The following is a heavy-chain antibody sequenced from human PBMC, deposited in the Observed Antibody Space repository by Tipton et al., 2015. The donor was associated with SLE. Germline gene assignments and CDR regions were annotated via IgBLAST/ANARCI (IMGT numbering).Heavy chain of an antibody. CDR1: GGSISSSSYY. J-gene: IGHJ4*02. CDR3: ARGPAAELDY. CDR2: IYYSGST. V-gene: IGHV4-39*07. Sequence: TLSLTCTASGGSISSSSYYWGWIRQPPGKGLEWIGSIYYSGSTYYNPSLKSRVTISVDTSKNQFSLKLSSVTAADTAVYYCARGPAAELDYWGQGTLVTVSS. D-gene: IGHD1-14*01.